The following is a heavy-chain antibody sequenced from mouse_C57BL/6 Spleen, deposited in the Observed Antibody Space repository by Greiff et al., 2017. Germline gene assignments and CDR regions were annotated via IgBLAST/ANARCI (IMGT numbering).Heavy chain of an antibody. D-gene: IGHD1-1*01. V-gene: IGHV5-4*01. CDR2: ISDGGSYT. CDR1: GFTFSSYA. J-gene: IGHJ3*01. CDR3: ARDKDYYGSSEAWFAY. Sequence: EVKLQESGGGLVKPGGSLKLSCAASGFTFSSYAMSWVRQTPEKRLEWVATISDGGSYTYYPDNVKGRFTISRDNAKNNLYLQMSHLKSEDTAMYYCARDKDYYGSSEAWFAYWGQGTLVTVSA.